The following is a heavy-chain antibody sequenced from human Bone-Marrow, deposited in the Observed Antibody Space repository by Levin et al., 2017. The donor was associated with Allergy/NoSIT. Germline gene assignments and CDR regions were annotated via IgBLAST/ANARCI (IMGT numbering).Heavy chain of an antibody. CDR3: VRDRIFLSVASQAKNWFDP. V-gene: IGHV3-11*01. CDR1: GFTFSDHY. J-gene: IGHJ5*02. D-gene: IGHD3-9*01. Sequence: PGGSLRLSCAASGFTFSDHYMSWIRQAPGRGLEWLSYISTSGTTTYYADSVKGRFTVSRDNANNSLYLQMNSLRAEDTAVYYCVRDRIFLSVASQAKNWFDPWGQGALVTVSS. CDR2: ISTSGTTT.